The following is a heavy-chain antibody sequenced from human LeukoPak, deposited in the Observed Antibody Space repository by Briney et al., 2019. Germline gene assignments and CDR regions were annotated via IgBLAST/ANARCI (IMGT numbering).Heavy chain of an antibody. Sequence: ASVKVSCKASGGTFSSYAISWVRQAPGQGLERMGRIIPIFGTANSAQKFQGRVTITTDESTSTAYMELSSLRSEDTAVYYCAREEAAAALPFDYWGQGTLVTVSS. CDR3: AREEAAAALPFDY. J-gene: IGHJ4*02. CDR1: GGTFSSYA. V-gene: IGHV1-69*05. D-gene: IGHD6-13*01. CDR2: IIPIFGTA.